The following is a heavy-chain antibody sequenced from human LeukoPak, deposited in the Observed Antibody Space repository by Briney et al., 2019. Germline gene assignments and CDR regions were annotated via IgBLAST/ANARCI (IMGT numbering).Heavy chain of an antibody. D-gene: IGHD3-9*01. CDR3: ARAHDTQDGMDV. CDR1: GYTFTSYA. CDR2: INAGNGNT. J-gene: IGHJ6*02. Sequence: ASVKVSCKASGYTFTSYAMHWVRQAPGQRLEWMGWINAGNGNTKYSQKFQGRVTITRDTSASTAYMELSSLRSEDTAVYYCARAHDTQDGMDVWGQGTTVTVSS. V-gene: IGHV1-3*01.